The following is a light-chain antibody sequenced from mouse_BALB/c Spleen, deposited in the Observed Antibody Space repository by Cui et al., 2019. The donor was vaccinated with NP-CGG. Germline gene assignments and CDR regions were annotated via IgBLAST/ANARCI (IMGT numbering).Light chain of an antibody. J-gene: IGLJ1*01. CDR3: ALWYSNHWV. V-gene: IGLV1*01. CDR2: GTN. Sequence: LTQEYALTTSPGETVTLTCRSSTGAVTTSNYANWVQEKPDHLFTGLIGGTNNRAPGVPVRFSGFLIEDKAALTITGAQTEDEAIYFCALWYSNHWVFGGGTKLTVL. CDR1: TGAVTTSNY.